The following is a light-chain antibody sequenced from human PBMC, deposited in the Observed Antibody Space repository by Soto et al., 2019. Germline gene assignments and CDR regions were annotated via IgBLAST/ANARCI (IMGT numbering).Light chain of an antibody. CDR2: EVS. CDR1: SSDVGTYNY. J-gene: IGLJ1*01. Sequence: QPALTQPASVSGSPGQSITISCTGTSSDVGTYNYVSWYQQHSGKAPKLMIYEVSNRPSGVSNRVSGSKSGNTASLTISGLQAEDEADYYCSAYTSSLTRYVFGSGTKVTVL. V-gene: IGLV2-14*01. CDR3: SAYTSSLTRYV.